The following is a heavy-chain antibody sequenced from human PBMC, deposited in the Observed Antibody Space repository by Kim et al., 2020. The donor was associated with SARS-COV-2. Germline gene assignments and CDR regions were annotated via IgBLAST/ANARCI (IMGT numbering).Heavy chain of an antibody. CDR3: ARDRQRAGTGVDY. J-gene: IGHJ4*02. V-gene: IGHV6-1*01. D-gene: IGHD6-19*01. Sequence: YALAVKGRITINPDTSKNKLSLQLNSVTPEDTAVYYCARDRQRAGTGVDYWGQGTLVTVSS.